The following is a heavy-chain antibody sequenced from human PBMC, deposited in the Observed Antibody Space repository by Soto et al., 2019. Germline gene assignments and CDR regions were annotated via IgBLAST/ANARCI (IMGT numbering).Heavy chain of an antibody. CDR2: VYATGTS. Sequence: SETLSLTISVSGGSMSKLYGIWIRKTAGKGLEWMGRVYATGTSDYNPSLRSRIAMSVDISKKTFSLRLRSVTAADTGVYYCVRDGSKTLRDCFDPWGQGILVTVSS. CDR1: GGSMSKLY. D-gene: IGHD4-17*01. J-gene: IGHJ5*02. V-gene: IGHV4-4*07. CDR3: VRDGSKTLRDCFDP.